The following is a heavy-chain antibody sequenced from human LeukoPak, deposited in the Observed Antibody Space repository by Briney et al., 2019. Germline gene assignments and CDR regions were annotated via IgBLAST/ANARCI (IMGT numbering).Heavy chain of an antibody. J-gene: IGHJ3*02. CDR2: ISYDGSNK. CDR3: ANMGAPGSNDAFDI. V-gene: IGHV3-30-3*01. D-gene: IGHD1-14*01. Sequence: GRSLRLSCAASGFTFSSYAMHWVRQAPGKGLEWVAVISYDGSNKYYADSVKGRFTISRDNSKNTLYLQMNSLRAEDTAVYYCANMGAPGSNDAFDIWGQGTMVTVSS. CDR1: GFTFSSYA.